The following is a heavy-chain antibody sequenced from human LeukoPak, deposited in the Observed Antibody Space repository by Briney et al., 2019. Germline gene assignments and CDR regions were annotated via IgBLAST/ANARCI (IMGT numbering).Heavy chain of an antibody. CDR2: ISYDGINK. CDR1: GFTFSSCG. CDR3: AKDRAKIAVAGGSFDY. V-gene: IGHV3-30*18. Sequence: PGGSLRLSCAASGFTFSSCGMHWVRQAPGMGREWVAMISYDGINKYYGDSVRGRFTISRDNSKNTLYLQMNSLRAEDTAVYYCAKDRAKIAVAGGSFDYWGQGTLVTVSS. J-gene: IGHJ4*02. D-gene: IGHD6-19*01.